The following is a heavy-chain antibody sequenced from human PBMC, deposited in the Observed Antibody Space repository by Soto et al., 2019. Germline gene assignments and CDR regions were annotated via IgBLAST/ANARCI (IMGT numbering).Heavy chain of an antibody. Sequence: EVQLVESGGGLVKPGGSLRLSCAASGFTFSNAWMSWVRQAPGKGLEWVGRIKSKTDGGTTDYAAPVKGRFTISRDDSKNTLYLQMNSLKTEDTAVYYCTTEKYYDFWSGYYPLFDYWGQGTLVTVSS. CDR2: IKSKTDGGTT. CDR1: GFTFSNAW. V-gene: IGHV3-15*01. D-gene: IGHD3-3*01. J-gene: IGHJ4*02. CDR3: TTEKYYDFWSGYYPLFDY.